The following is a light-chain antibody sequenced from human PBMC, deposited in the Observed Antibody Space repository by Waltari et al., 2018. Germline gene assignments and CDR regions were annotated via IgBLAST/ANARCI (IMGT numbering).Light chain of an antibody. J-gene: IGKJ4*01. CDR2: LGS. CDR3: MQTLQTPI. CDR1: QSLLHSNGYNY. V-gene: IGKV2-28*01. Sequence: IVMTQSPLSLPVTPGEPASISCRSSQSLLHSNGYNYLDWYLQKPGQSPQLLIYLGSNRASGVPDRFSGSGSGTDFTLKISRVEAEDVGVYYCMQTLQTPIFGGGTKVEIK.